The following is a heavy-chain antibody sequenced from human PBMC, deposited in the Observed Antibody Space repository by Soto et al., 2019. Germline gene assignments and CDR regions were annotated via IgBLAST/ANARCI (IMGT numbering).Heavy chain of an antibody. CDR3: ARDSASSGVFT. CDR2: ISRSGTT. D-gene: IGHD6-19*01. CDR1: GGSISSSNW. J-gene: IGHJ3*01. Sequence: GTLSLTCAVTGGSISSSNWWTWVRQPPGEGLEWVGEISRSGTTNYKPSLKSRVSISVDKSRNEFSLNLGSVTAADTAMYYCARDSASSGVFTWGQGTMVTVSS. V-gene: IGHV4-4*02.